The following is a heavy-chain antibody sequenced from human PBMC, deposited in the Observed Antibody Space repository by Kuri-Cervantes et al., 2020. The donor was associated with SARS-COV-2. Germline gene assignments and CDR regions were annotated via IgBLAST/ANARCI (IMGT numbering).Heavy chain of an antibody. J-gene: IGHJ1*01. Sequence: GESLKISCTASGFTFSDAWMSWVRQAPGKGLEWVGRFKSKTAGGTTVYAAPVKGRFTISRDDSRDTLYLQMNSLKTEDTAVYYCATDRGPLAPLSNWGQGTLVTVSS. D-gene: IGHD3-3*02. CDR2: FKSKTAGGTT. V-gene: IGHV3-15*01. CDR3: ATDRGPLAPLSN. CDR1: GFTFSDAW.